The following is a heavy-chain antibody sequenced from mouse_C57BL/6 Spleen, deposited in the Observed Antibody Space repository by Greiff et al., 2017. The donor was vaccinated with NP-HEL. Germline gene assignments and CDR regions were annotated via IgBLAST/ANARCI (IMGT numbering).Heavy chain of an antibody. CDR3: ARGGGSRPYWYCDV. D-gene: IGHD1-1*01. CDR2: IHPNSGST. CDR1: GYTFTSYW. J-gene: IGHJ1*03. Sequence: QVQLQQPGAELVKPGASVKLSCKASGYTFTSYWMHWVKQRPGQGLEWIGMIHPNSGSTNYNEKFKSKATLTVDKSSSTAYMQLSSLTSEDSAVYYWARGGGSRPYWYCDVWGTGTTVTVSS. V-gene: IGHV1-64*01.